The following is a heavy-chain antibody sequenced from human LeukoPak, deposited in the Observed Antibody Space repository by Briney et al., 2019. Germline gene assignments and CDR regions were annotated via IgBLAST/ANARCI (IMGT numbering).Heavy chain of an antibody. V-gene: IGHV4-4*07. D-gene: IGHD6-19*01. CDR2: IYSSGSS. J-gene: IGHJ4*02. CDR1: GGSISSYY. Sequence: SETLSLTCSVSGGSISSYYWSWIRQPAGKGLEWLGRIYSSGSSNYNPSLETRVTMSVDTSKNQFSLKLNSVTAADTAVYYCARLAYSSGWSYFDSWGQGTLVTVSS. CDR3: ARLAYSSGWSYFDS.